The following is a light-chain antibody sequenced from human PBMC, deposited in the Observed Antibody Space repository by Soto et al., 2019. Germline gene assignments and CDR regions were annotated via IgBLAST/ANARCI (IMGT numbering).Light chain of an antibody. CDR1: QSVGSRF. Sequence: EIVLTQSPGTLSLSPGERATRSCRASQSVGSRFLAWYQQKPGQHPRLLIYGESTRATGVPGRFSGSGSGTEFTLTISSLQSEDFAVYYCQQYNDWWTVGQGTKVEIK. CDR2: GES. V-gene: IGKV3-15*01. CDR3: QQYNDWWT. J-gene: IGKJ1*01.